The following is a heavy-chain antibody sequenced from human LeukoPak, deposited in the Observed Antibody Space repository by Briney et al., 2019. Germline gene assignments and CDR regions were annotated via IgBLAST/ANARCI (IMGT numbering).Heavy chain of an antibody. CDR1: GYSFTSYW. J-gene: IGHJ4*02. V-gene: IGHV5-51*01. D-gene: IGHD3-22*01. CDR3: ARRGYYDSSGYYYFDY. Sequence: GESLKISCKGSGYSFTSYWIGWVRQMPGKGLEWMGIIYPGDSDTRYSPSFRGQVTISADRSISTVYLQWSSLKASDTAMYYCARRGYYDSSGYYYFDYWGQGTLVTVSS. CDR2: IYPGDSDT.